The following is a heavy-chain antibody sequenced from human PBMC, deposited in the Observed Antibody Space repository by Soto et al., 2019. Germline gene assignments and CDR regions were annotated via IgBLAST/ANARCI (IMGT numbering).Heavy chain of an antibody. CDR3: ASLDSSRGYDY. V-gene: IGHV4-34*01. J-gene: IGHJ4*02. CDR1: GGSFSGYY. D-gene: IGHD6-13*01. CDR2: INHSGST. Sequence: SETLSLTCAVYGGSFSGYYWSWIRQPPGKGLEWIGEINHSGSTNYNPSLKSRVTISVDTSKNQFSLKLSSVTAADTAVYYCASLDSSRGYDYWGQGTLVTVSS.